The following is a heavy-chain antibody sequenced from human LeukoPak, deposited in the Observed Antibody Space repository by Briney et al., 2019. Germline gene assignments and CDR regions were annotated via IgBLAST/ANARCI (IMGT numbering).Heavy chain of an antibody. Sequence: SQTLSLTCTVSGVSIANTFYYWNWLRQPAGKGLEWIGRIYTTGSTDYNPSLKRRVTIPLDTARNQFSLKLSPVTAADTAVYYCARRQDGHDYWGQGTLVTVSS. CDR2: IYTTGST. CDR1: GVSIANTFYY. J-gene: IGHJ4*02. CDR3: ARRQDGHDY. V-gene: IGHV4-61*02.